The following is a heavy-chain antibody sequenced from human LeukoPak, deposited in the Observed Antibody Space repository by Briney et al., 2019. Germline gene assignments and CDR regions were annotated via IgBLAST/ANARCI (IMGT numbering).Heavy chain of an antibody. CDR2: INHSGST. Sequence: SETLSLTCAVYGGSFSGYYWSWIRQPPGKGLEWIGEINHSGSTNYNPSLTSRVTISVDTSKNQFSLRLTSVTAADTAVYYCARTTEGGYTYDYFYYYYMDVWGKGTTVTISS. D-gene: IGHD5-18*01. CDR3: ARTTEGGYTYDYFYYYYMDV. CDR1: GGSFSGYY. J-gene: IGHJ6*03. V-gene: IGHV4-34*01.